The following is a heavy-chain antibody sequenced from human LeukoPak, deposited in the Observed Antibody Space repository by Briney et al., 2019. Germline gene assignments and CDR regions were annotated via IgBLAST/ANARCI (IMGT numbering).Heavy chain of an antibody. CDR2: IIPIFGTA. CDR1: GGTFSSYA. J-gene: IGHJ6*02. CDR3: ARLVWSGYSRVRTGYYYGMDV. V-gene: IGHV1-69*01. Sequence: ASVKVSCKASGGTFSSYAISWVRQAPGQGLEWMGGIIPIFGTANYAQKFQGRVTITADESTSTACMELSSLRSEDAAVYYCARLVWSGYSRVRTGYYYGMDVWGQGTTVTVSS. D-gene: IGHD3-3*01.